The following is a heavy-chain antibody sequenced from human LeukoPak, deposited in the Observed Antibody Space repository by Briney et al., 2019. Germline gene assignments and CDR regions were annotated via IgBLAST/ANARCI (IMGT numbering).Heavy chain of an antibody. D-gene: IGHD3-10*01. CDR2: INHSGST. J-gene: IGHJ6*02. Sequence: SETLSLTCAVYGGSFSGYYWSWIRQPPGKGLEWIGEINHSGSTNYNPSLKSRVTISVDTSKNQFSLKLSSVTAADTAVYYCARVLRITMVRGEYYGMDVWGQGTTVTVSS. CDR3: ARVLRITMVRGEYYGMDV. CDR1: GGSFSGYY. V-gene: IGHV4-34*01.